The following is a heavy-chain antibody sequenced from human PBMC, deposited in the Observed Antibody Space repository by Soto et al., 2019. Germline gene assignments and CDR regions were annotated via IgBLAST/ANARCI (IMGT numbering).Heavy chain of an antibody. V-gene: IGHV1-8*01. CDR2: MNPYNGNT. J-gene: IGHJ4*02. CDR3: ARRKERSGPNYFDY. D-gene: IGHD6-25*01. Sequence: QVQLAQSGGEVKKPGASVKVSCKASGYTFTTYDIHWVRQVTGQGLEWMGWMNPYNGNTGSTQKFQGRVTMTRNTGINTVHMELLSLRSEDTAVYYCARRKERSGPNYFDYWGQGSLVTVSS. CDR1: GYTFTTYD.